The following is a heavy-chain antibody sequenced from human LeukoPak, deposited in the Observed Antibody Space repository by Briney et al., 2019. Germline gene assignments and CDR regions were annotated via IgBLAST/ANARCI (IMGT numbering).Heavy chain of an antibody. CDR2: IYTSGST. CDR1: GGSISSGSYY. CDR3: ARDAELEPTVRYFDY. Sequence: SETLSLTCTVSGGSISSGSYYWSWIRQPAGKGLEWIGRIYTSGSTNYNPPLKSRVTISVDTSKNQFSLKLSSVTAADTAVYYCARDAELEPTVRYFDYWGQGTLVTVSS. J-gene: IGHJ4*02. V-gene: IGHV4-61*02. D-gene: IGHD1-1*01.